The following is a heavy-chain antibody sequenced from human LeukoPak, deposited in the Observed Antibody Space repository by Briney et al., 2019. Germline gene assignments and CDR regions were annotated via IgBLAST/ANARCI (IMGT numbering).Heavy chain of an antibody. V-gene: IGHV1-69*13. CDR3: ARGRPIFHYYYYLDV. J-gene: IGHJ6*03. D-gene: IGHD3-3*01. CDR1: GGTFSSYA. CDR2: IIPIFGTA. Sequence: SVKVSCKASGGTFSSYAISWVRQAPGQGLEWMGGIIPIFGTANYAQKFQGRVTITADESPSTAYMELSSLRSEDTAVYYCARGRPIFHYYYYLDVWGKGTTVTVSS.